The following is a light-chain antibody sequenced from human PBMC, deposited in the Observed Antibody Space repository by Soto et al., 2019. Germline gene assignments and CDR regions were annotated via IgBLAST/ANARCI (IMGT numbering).Light chain of an antibody. CDR1: SSNIGAGYD. CDR3: QSYDSSLSVVV. CDR2: GSS. V-gene: IGLV1-40*01. J-gene: IGLJ2*01. Sequence: QLVLTQPPSVSGAPGQRVTISCTGSSSNIGAGYDVHWYQQVPGTAPRLLIYGSSNRPSGVPDRFSGSKSGTSASLAITGLQAEDEADYYCQSYDSSLSVVVFGGGTKLTVL.